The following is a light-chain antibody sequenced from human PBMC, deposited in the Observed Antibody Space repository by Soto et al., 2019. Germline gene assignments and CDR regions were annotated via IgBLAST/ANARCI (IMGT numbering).Light chain of an antibody. V-gene: IGLV1-40*01. J-gene: IGLJ1*01. CDR2: GNI. CDR3: CSYAGTYTHYV. Sequence: QSVLTQPPSVSGAPGQRVTISCTGSSSNIGAGYDVHWYQQLPGTAPKLLIYGNIKRPSGVPDRFSASKSGTSASLAITGLQPEDEADYYCCSYAGTYTHYVFGTGTKVTVL. CDR1: SSNIGAGYD.